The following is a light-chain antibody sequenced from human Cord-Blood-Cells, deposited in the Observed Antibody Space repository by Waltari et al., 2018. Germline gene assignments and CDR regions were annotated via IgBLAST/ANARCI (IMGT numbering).Light chain of an antibody. V-gene: IGLV3-19*01. CDR2: GKN. J-gene: IGLJ2*01. Sequence: SSELTQDPAVSVALGQTVRITCQGDSLRRSYARWYQQKPGQAPVLVIYGKNNRPSGIPDRFSGSSSGNTASLTITGAQAEDEADYYCNSRDSSGNHLVVFGGGTKLTVL. CDR1: SLRRSY. CDR3: NSRDSSGNHLVV.